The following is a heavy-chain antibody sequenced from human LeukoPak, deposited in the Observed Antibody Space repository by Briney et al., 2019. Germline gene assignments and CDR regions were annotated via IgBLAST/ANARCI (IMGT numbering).Heavy chain of an antibody. J-gene: IGHJ3*02. CDR3: ARESNTAGDAFDI. V-gene: IGHV4-59*01. Sequence: SETLSLTCSVSGDSISSYYWSWIRQPPGKGLEWIGYIYYSGSTNYNPSLKSRVTISVDTSKNQFSLKLSSVTAADTAVYYCARESNTAGDAFDIWGQGTMVTVSS. CDR1: GDSISSYY. CDR2: IYYSGST. D-gene: IGHD6-19*01.